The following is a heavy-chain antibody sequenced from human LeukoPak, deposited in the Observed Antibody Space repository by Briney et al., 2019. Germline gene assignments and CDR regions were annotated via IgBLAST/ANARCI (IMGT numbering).Heavy chain of an antibody. J-gene: IGHJ4*02. CDR2: IFYSGST. D-gene: IGHD3-10*01. CDR3: ARGTRSSGLYY. CDR1: GGSISSYY. V-gene: IGHV4-59*01. Sequence: SETLSLTCTVSGGSISSYYWSWIRQPPGKGLEWIGHIFYSGSTDYKPSLKSRVTMSVDRSKNQFSLKLTSLTAADTAVYYCARGTRSSGLYYWGQGTLVTVSS.